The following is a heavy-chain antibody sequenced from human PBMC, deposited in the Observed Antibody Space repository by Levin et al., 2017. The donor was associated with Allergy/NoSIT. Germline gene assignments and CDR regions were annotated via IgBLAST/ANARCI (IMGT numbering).Heavy chain of an antibody. D-gene: IGHD6-19*01. Sequence: PSETLSLTCAASGFTFSSYGMHWVRQAPGKGLEWVAVISYDGSNKYYADSVKGRFTISRDNSKNTLYLQMNSLRAEDTAVYYCAKGKQWLVSDYWGQGTLVTVSS. CDR1: GFTFSSYG. CDR3: AKGKQWLVSDY. V-gene: IGHV3-30*18. J-gene: IGHJ4*02. CDR2: ISYDGSNK.